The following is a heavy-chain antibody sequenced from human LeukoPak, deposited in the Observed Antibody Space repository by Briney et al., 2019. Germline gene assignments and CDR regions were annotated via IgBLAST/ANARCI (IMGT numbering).Heavy chain of an antibody. Sequence: GGSLRLSCAASGFRFSDYAMGWVRQAPGKRLEWVSAIHHSGSTTYYADSVRGRFTISRDNSMNTLFLQMNSLGAEDTAVYYCAKNLNGGTFYYFDSWGQETLVTVSS. V-gene: IGHV3-23*05. D-gene: IGHD2-8*01. CDR1: GFRFSDYA. CDR3: AKNLNGGTFYYFDS. CDR2: IHHSGSTT. J-gene: IGHJ4*02.